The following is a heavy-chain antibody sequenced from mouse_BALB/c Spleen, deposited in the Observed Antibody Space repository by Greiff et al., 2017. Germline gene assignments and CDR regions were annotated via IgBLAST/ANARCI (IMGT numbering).Heavy chain of an antibody. CDR3: ARGYYGSSPWFAY. J-gene: IGHJ3*01. V-gene: IGHV5-4*02. CDR2: ISDGGSYT. CDR1: GFTFSDYY. D-gene: IGHD1-1*01. Sequence: EVQVVESGGGLVKPGGSLKLSCAASGFTFSDYYMYWVRQTPEKRLEWVATISDGGSYTYYPDSVKGRFTISRDNAKNNLYLQMSSLKSEDTAMYYCARGYYGSSPWFAYWGQGTLVTVSA.